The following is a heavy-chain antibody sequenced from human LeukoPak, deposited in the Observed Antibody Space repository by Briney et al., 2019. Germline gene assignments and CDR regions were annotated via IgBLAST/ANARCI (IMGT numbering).Heavy chain of an antibody. D-gene: IGHD5-18*01. CDR1: GGSISGYY. V-gene: IGHV4-59*01. CDR2: ISYSGST. J-gene: IGHJ4*02. CDR3: ARGGYSYPYFDY. Sequence: MTSETLSLTCTVSGGSISGYYWSWIRQPPGKGLEWVGYISYSGSTNYNPSLKSRVTISVDTSKNQFSLKLSSVTAADTAVYYCARGGYSYPYFDYWGQGTLVTVSS.